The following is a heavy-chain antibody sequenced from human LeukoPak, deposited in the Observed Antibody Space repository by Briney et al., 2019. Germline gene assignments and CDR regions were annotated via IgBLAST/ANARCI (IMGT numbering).Heavy chain of an antibody. J-gene: IGHJ5*02. CDR3: ARALRYGSGSYSSWFDP. CDR2: IYYSEST. Sequence: SETLSLTCTVSGCSVSSGSYYWSWIRQPPGQELEWIGYIYYSESTNYNPSLKSRVTISVDTSKNQFSLKLSSVTAADTAVYYCARALRYGSGSYSSWFDPWGQGTLVTVSS. CDR1: GCSVSSGSYY. V-gene: IGHV4-61*01. D-gene: IGHD3-10*01.